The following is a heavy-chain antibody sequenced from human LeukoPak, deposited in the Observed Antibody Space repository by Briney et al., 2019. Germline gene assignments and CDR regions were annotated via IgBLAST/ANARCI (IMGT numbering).Heavy chain of an antibody. CDR3: AKGPQQQTREVAGAGY. Sequence: PGGSLGLSCAASGFTFSTYAMSWVRQAPGKGLEWVSAISGNVGRTYYADSVKGRFTISRDNSKNTLYLQMNSLRAEDTAVYYCAKGPQQQTREVAGAGYWGQGTLVTVSS. D-gene: IGHD6-19*01. J-gene: IGHJ4*02. V-gene: IGHV3-23*01. CDR2: ISGNVGRT. CDR1: GFTFSTYA.